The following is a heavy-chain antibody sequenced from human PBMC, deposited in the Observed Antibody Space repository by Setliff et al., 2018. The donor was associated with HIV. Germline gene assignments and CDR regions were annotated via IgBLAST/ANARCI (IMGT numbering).Heavy chain of an antibody. CDR2: ISSSGSTI. CDR3: ATVWTAGSLFY. J-gene: IGHJ4*02. V-gene: IGHV3-48*04. CDR1: GFTFSVYG. D-gene: IGHD6-13*01. Sequence: GGSLRLSCEASGFTFSVYGMHWVRQAPGKGLEWVSHISSSGSTIYYADSVKGRFTISRDNAKNSLYLQMNSLRAEDTAVYYCATVWTAGSLFYWGQGTLVTVSS.